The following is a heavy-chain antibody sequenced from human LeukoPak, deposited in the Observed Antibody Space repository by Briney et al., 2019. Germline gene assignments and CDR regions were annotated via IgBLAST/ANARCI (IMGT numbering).Heavy chain of an antibody. D-gene: IGHD3-22*01. CDR3: AKDRSGYYYSFDY. J-gene: IGHJ4*02. Sequence: GGSLRLSCAASGFTFDDYAMHWVRQAPGKGLEWVSGISWNSGSIGYADSVKGRFTISRDNAKNSLYLQMNSLRAEDTALYYCAKDRSGYYYSFDYWGQGTLVTVSS. V-gene: IGHV3-9*01. CDR2: ISWNSGSI. CDR1: GFTFDDYA.